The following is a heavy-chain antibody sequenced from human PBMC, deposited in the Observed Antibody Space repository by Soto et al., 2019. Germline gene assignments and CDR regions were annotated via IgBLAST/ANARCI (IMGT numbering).Heavy chain of an antibody. D-gene: IGHD5-12*01. V-gene: IGHV1-3*01. J-gene: IGHJ5*02. CDR1: GYTFTSYA. CDR3: ARAGRVATILRGLRPTEFDP. CDR2: INAGNGNT. Sequence: EASVKVSCKASGYTFTSYAMHWVRQAPGQRLEWMGWINAGNGNTKYSQKFQGRVTITMDTSASTAYMELSSLRSEDTAVYYCARAGRVATILRGLRPTEFDPWGQGTLVTVSS.